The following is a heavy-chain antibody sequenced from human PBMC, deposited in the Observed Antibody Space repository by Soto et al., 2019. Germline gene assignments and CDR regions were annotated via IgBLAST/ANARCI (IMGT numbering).Heavy chain of an antibody. Sequence: QVQLVESGGGVVQPERSLRLSCAASGITFPNYDMNWVRQAPGKGLEWVAIIWYDGSNKYYADSVKGRFTIPRDNSKNTLYLQMNSLRVEDTAVYYCARGSYGLDFWGQGTTVTVSS. V-gene: IGHV3-33*01. J-gene: IGHJ6*02. D-gene: IGHD3-10*01. CDR3: ARGSYGLDF. CDR2: IWYDGSNK. CDR1: GITFPNYD.